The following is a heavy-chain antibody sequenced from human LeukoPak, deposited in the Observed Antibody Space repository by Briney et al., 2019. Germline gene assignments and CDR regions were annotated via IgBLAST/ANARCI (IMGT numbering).Heavy chain of an antibody. CDR3: ARDAENMVRGTYYYYYYMDV. J-gene: IGHJ6*03. V-gene: IGHV4-61*02. D-gene: IGHD3-10*01. CDR2: IYTSGST. Sequence: SQTLSLTCTVSGGSTSSGSYYWSWIRQPAGKGLEWIGRIYTSGSTNYNPSLKSRVTISVDTSKNQFSLKLSSVTAADTAVYYCARDAENMVRGTYYYYYYMDVWGKGTTVTVSS. CDR1: GGSTSSGSYY.